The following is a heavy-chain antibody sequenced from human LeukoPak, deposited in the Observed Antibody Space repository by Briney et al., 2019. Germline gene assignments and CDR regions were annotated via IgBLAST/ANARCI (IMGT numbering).Heavy chain of an antibody. V-gene: IGHV3-33*01. J-gene: IGHJ4*02. CDR1: GFTFSGHG. D-gene: IGHD2/OR15-2a*01. Sequence: PGGSLRLSCAASGFTFSGHGMHWVRQAPGKGLEGVAVIWSNGITKHYADSVKGRFTISRDNTKSTLYLQLNSLTPEDTAIYYCARDISFYADDYWGQGTLVTVSS. CDR3: ARDISFYADDY. CDR2: IWSNGITK.